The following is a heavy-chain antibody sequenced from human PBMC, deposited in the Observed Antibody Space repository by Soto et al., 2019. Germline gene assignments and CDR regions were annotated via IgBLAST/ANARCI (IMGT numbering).Heavy chain of an antibody. Sequence: EVQLLESGGGLVQPGRSLRLSCAASGFTFSNYGMKWVRQAPGKGLEWVPGIDGIGSSTYYADSVKGRFTLSRDNSKNTLFLQMNSLGAEDAALYYCAGGLYYWGQGTLVTVSS. CDR3: AGGLYY. V-gene: IGHV3-23*01. CDR1: GFTFSNYG. J-gene: IGHJ4*02. CDR2: IDGIGSST. D-gene: IGHD2-15*01.